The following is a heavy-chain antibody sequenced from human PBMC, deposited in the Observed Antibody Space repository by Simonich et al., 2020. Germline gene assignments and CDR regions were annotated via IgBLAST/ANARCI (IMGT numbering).Heavy chain of an antibody. D-gene: IGHD3-16*01. CDR2: IKHSGST. J-gene: IGHJ3*02. V-gene: IGHV4-34*01. CDR1: GGSFSGYY. CDR3: ARPLGIVWAFDI. Sequence: QVQLQQWGAGLLKPSETLSLTCAVYGGSFSGYYWSWIRQPPGKGLEWIGEIKHSGSTNYNPSLKSRVTISVDTSKNQFSLKLSSVTAADTAVYYCARPLGIVWAFDIWGQGTMVTVSS.